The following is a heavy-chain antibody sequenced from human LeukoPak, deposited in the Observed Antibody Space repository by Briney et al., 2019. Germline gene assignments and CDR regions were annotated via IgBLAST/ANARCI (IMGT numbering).Heavy chain of an antibody. CDR3: ARDRVVVVPAAMSDAFDI. V-gene: IGHV4-39*06. D-gene: IGHD2-2*01. CDR1: GGSISSSSYY. CDR2: INHSGST. J-gene: IGHJ3*02. Sequence: PSETLSLTCTVSGGSISSSSYYWGWIRQPPGKGLEWIWEINHSGSTNYNPSRKSRLTIVVDTSKNRSAQKLSSVTAAGTAVYYCARDRVVVVPAAMSDAFDIWGQGTMVTVSS.